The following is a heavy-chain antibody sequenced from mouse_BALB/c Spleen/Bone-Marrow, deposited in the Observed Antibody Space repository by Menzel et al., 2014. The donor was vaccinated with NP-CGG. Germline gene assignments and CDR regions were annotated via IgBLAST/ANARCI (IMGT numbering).Heavy chain of an antibody. CDR1: GFTFSSFG. J-gene: IGHJ1*01. CDR3: ARPSYYYFDV. D-gene: IGHD1-1*01. Sequence: EVKVVESGGGLVQPGGSRKLSCAASGFTFSSFGMHWVRQAPEKGLEWVAYISSGSSTIYYADTVKGRFTISRDNPKNTLFLQMTSLRSEDTAMYYCARPSYYYFDVWGAGTTVTVSS. V-gene: IGHV5-17*02. CDR2: ISSGSSTI.